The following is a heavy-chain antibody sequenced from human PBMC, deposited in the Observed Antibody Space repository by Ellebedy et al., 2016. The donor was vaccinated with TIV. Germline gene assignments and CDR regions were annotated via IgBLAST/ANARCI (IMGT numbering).Heavy chain of an antibody. Sequence: ASVKVSCKASGGTFSSYAISWVRQAPGQGLEWMGGIIPIFGTANYAQKFQGRVTITADKSTSTAYMELSSLRSEDTAVYYCASPYCSSTTCYSLYFDLWGRGTLVTVSS. CDR3: ASPYCSSTTCYSLYFDL. D-gene: IGHD2-2*01. CDR2: IIPIFGTA. J-gene: IGHJ2*01. V-gene: IGHV1-69*06. CDR1: GGTFSSYA.